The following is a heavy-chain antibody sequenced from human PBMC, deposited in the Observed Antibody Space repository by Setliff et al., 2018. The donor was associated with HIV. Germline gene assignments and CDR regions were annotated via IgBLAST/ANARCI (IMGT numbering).Heavy chain of an antibody. D-gene: IGHD1-26*01. J-gene: IGHJ3*01. Sequence: SETLSLTCAVYGGSFSGYYWSWIRQPPGKGLEWIGEINHSGSTNDNPSLKSRVTMSVDTSKNQFSLKLSSVTAADTAMYYCASVLNSVSDAFDVWGQGTVVTVSS. CDR1: GGSFSGYY. V-gene: IGHV4-34*01. CDR2: INHSGST. CDR3: ASVLNSVSDAFDV.